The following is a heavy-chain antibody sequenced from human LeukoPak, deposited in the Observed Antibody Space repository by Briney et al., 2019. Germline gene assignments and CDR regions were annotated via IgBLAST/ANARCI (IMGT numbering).Heavy chain of an antibody. CDR2: IRYDGSNK. D-gene: IGHD3-9*01. J-gene: IGHJ4*02. Sequence: PGGTLRLSCAASGFTFSVYGMSWVRQAPGKGLEWVAFIRYDGSNKYQADSVKGRFTISRDNSKNTLYLQMNSLRDEDTAVYYCAKGSYYNILTGFSSRLPPDYWGQGTLVTVSS. V-gene: IGHV3-30*02. CDR3: AKGSYYNILTGFSSRLPPDY. CDR1: GFTFSVYG.